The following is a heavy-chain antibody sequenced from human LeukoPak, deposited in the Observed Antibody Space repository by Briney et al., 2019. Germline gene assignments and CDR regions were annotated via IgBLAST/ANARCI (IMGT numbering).Heavy chain of an antibody. CDR2: IKPDGTDK. Sequence: GGSLILSCEASGFTFSNFWMNWVRQTPGKGLEWLANIKPDGTDKVYVDSVKGRFTISRDNAKNSVYLQLNSLRVEDTGVYYCSGRSDSHSIYWGQGALVTVSP. V-gene: IGHV3-7*01. CDR1: GFTFSNFW. D-gene: IGHD4-11*01. J-gene: IGHJ4*02. CDR3: SGRSDSHSIY.